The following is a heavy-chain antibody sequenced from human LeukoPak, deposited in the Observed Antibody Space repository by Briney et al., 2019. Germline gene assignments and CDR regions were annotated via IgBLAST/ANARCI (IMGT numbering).Heavy chain of an antibody. CDR2: IYYTGRT. CDR1: GVSISSSSYY. J-gene: IGHJ4*02. CDR3: ARHLRSPIGATGSVDF. V-gene: IGHV4-39*01. D-gene: IGHD1-26*01. Sequence: SETLSLTCTVSGVSISSSSYYWGWIRQPPGKRLEWIGSIYYTGRTSYNPSLKSRVTISEDTSKNQFSLKLSSVTAADTAIYYCARHLRSPIGATGSVDFWGQGTLVTVSS.